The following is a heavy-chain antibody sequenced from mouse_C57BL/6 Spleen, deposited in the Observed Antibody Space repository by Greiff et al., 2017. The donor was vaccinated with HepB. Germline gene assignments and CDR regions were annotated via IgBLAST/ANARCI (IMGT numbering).Heavy chain of an antibody. D-gene: IGHD2-12*01. J-gene: IGHJ4*01. CDR3: ARNNDDAMDY. CDR2: IWSGGST. Sequence: VQRVESGPGLVQPSQSLSITCTVSGFSLTSYGVHWVRQSPGKGLEWLGVIWSGGSTDYNAAFISRLSISKDNPKSQVFFKMNSLQADDTAIYYCARNNDDAMDYWGQGTSVTVSS. CDR1: GFSLTSYG. V-gene: IGHV2-2*01.